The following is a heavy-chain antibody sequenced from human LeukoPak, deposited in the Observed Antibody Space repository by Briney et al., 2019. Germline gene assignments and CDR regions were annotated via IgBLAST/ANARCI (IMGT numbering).Heavy chain of an antibody. CDR1: GYTFTSYA. D-gene: IGHD6-13*01. J-gene: IGHJ4*02. V-gene: IGHV1-3*01. CDR3: ARAGGRSSSWKV. CDR2: INAGNGNT. Sequence: ASVKVSCKASGYTFTSYAMHWVRQAPGQSLEWMGWINAGNGNTKYSQKFQGRVTSTRDTSASTAYMELSSLRSEATAVYYYARAGGRSSSWKVWGQGTLVTVSS.